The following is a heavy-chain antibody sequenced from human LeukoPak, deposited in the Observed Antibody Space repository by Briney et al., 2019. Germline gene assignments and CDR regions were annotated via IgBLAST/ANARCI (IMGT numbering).Heavy chain of an antibody. D-gene: IGHD1-26*01. CDR3: ATGAVGATTYY. CDR2: FDPGDGET. Sequence: GASVKVSCKASGYTFTGYYMHWVRQAPGKGLEWMGGFDPGDGETIYAQKFQGRVTMTEDTSTDTAYMELSSLRSEDTAVYYCATGAVGATTYYWGQGTLVTVSS. J-gene: IGHJ4*02. V-gene: IGHV1-24*01. CDR1: GYTFTGYY.